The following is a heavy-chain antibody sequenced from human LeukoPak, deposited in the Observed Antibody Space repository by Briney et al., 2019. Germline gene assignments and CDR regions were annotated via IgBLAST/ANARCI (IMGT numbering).Heavy chain of an antibody. V-gene: IGHV3-53*01. CDR3: ARDSLGMSTLDS. CDR2: IYSGGST. CDR1: GFTVSNNY. D-gene: IGHD5/OR15-5a*01. Sequence: GGSLRLSCAASGFTVSNNYMGWVRQAPGKGLEWVSVIYSGGSTYYADSVKGRFTISRDSSKNTLYLQMNSLRAEDTAVYYCARDSLGMSTLDSWGQGTLVTVSS. J-gene: IGHJ4*02.